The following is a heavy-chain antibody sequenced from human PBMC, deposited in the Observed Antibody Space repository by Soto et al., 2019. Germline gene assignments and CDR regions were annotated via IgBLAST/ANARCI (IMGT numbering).Heavy chain of an antibody. CDR3: ARGRRVPAAMYAQYYYYYGMDV. J-gene: IGHJ6*02. V-gene: IGHV4-34*01. CDR1: GGSFSGYY. Sequence: QVQLQQWGAGLLKPSETLSLTCAVYGGSFSGYYWSWIRQPPGKGLEWIGEINHSGSTNYNPSLKSRVTISVDTSKNQLSLKLSSVTAADTAVYYCARGRRVPAAMYAQYYYYYGMDVWGQGTTVTVSS. D-gene: IGHD2-2*01. CDR2: INHSGST.